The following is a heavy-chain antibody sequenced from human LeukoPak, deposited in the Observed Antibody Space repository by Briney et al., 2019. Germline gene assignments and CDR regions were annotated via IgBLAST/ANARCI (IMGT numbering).Heavy chain of an antibody. D-gene: IGHD2-15*01. CDR1: GFTFSSYS. Sequence: GRSLRLSCAASGFTFSSYSMNWVRQAPGKGLEWVSSISSSSSSYIYYADSVKGRFTISRDNAKNSLYLQMNSLRAEDTAVYYCAILEGIVVVVAGTGFDPWGQGTLVTASS. V-gene: IGHV3-21*01. J-gene: IGHJ5*02. CDR2: ISSSSSSYI. CDR3: AILEGIVVVVAGTGFDP.